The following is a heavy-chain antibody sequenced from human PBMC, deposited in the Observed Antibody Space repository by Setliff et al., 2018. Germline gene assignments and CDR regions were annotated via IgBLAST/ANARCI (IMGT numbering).Heavy chain of an antibody. V-gene: IGHV4-38-2*01. CDR3: AGNNAHLEWLFAWFDP. CDR1: GYSISSGYY. Sequence: SETLSLTCAVSGYSISSGYYWGWIRQPPGKGLEWIGNIYYSGSTYYNPSLKSRVTISVDTSKNQFSLKLSSVTAADTAVYYSAGNNAHLEWLFAWFDPWGQGTLVTVSS. D-gene: IGHD3-3*01. J-gene: IGHJ5*02. CDR2: IYYSGST.